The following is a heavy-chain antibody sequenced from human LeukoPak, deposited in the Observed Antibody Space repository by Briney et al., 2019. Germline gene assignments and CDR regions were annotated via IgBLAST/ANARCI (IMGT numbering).Heavy chain of an antibody. J-gene: IGHJ4*02. Sequence: GGSPRLSCAASGFTFSSYVMHWVRQAPGKGLEWVAFISYDGSNKYYADSVKGRCTISRDNSKNTVYLQMNSLRAEDTAVYYCAKDMDHDYDDYGFDYWGQGTPVTVSP. CDR1: GFTFSSYV. V-gene: IGHV3-30*18. CDR2: ISYDGSNK. CDR3: AKDMDHDYDDYGFDY. D-gene: IGHD4-17*01.